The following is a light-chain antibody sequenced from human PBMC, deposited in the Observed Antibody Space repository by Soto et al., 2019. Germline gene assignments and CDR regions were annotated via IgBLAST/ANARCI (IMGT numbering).Light chain of an antibody. CDR3: CSYAGSDILI. CDR2: GVT. CDR1: SSDVGGYNY. Sequence: QSALTQPRSVSGSPGQSVTISCTGTSSDVGGYNYVSWYQRHPGKAPKLIISGVTKRPSGVPDRFSGSKSGNTASLPISGLQAEDEADYDCCSYAGSDILIFGGGTKLTVL. J-gene: IGLJ2*01. V-gene: IGLV2-11*01.